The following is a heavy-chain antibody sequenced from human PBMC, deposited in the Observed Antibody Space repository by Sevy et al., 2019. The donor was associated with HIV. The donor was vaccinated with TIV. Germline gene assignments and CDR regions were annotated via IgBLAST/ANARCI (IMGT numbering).Heavy chain of an antibody. V-gene: IGHV3-7*01. J-gene: IGHJ3*02. D-gene: IGHD6-13*01. Sequence: GGSLRLSCAASGFTFSSYWMSWVRQAPGKGLEWVANIKQDGSEKYYVDSVKGRFTISRDNAKNSLNLQMNSLRAEDTAVYYCARDFGYSSSWYDAFDIWGQGTMVTVSS. CDR2: IKQDGSEK. CDR1: GFTFSSYW. CDR3: ARDFGYSSSWYDAFDI.